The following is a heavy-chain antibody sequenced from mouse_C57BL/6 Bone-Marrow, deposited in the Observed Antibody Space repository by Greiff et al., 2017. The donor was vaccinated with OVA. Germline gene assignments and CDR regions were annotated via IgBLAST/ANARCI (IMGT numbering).Heavy chain of an antibody. D-gene: IGHD1-1*01. Sequence: EVHLVESGGDLVKPGGSLKLSCAASGFTFSSYGMSWVRQTPDKRLEWVATISSGGSYTYYPDSVKGRFPISREHAKNTLYLQMSSLKSEDTAMYYCARRGITTGFDYWGQGTTLTVSS. CDR1: GFTFSSYG. CDR3: ARRGITTGFDY. V-gene: IGHV5-6*01. CDR2: ISSGGSYT. J-gene: IGHJ2*01.